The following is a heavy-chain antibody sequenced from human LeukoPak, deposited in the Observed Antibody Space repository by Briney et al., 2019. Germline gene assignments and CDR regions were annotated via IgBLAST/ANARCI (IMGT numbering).Heavy chain of an antibody. CDR2: ISYDGNNK. D-gene: IGHD6-19*01. CDR3: ARDGAVAGVDAFDI. Sequence: GRSLRLSCAASGFTFSSYAMHWVRQAPGKGLEWVAVISYDGNNKYYADSVKGRFTISRDNSKNTLYLQMNSLRAEDTAVYYCARDGAVAGVDAFDIWGQGTMVTVSS. J-gene: IGHJ3*02. V-gene: IGHV3-30*04. CDR1: GFTFSSYA.